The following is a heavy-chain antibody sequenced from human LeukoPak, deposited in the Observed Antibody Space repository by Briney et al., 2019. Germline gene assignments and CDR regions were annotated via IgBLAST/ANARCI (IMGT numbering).Heavy chain of an antibody. J-gene: IGHJ4*02. Sequence: PETLSLTCTVSGGSISSTIYYWGWIRQPPGKGLEWIGSIYYSGSTYYNPSLKSRVTISVDTSKNQFSLKLSSVTAADTAVYYCARDGYNPIDYWGQGTLVTVSS. CDR1: GGSISSTIYY. CDR2: IYYSGST. V-gene: IGHV4-39*02. D-gene: IGHD5-24*01. CDR3: ARDGYNPIDY.